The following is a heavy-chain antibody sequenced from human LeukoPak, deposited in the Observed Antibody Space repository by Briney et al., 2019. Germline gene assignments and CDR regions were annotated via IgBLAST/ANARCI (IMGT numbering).Heavy chain of an antibody. CDR1: GGSISSYY. D-gene: IGHD2-2*01. Sequence: PSETLSLTCTVSGGSISSYYWSWIRQPPGKGLEWIGYIYYSGSTNYNPSLKSRVTISVDTSKSQFSLKLSSVTAADTAVYYCARGGSSTSWGWFDPWGQGTLVTVSS. J-gene: IGHJ5*02. CDR3: ARGGSSTSWGWFDP. V-gene: IGHV4-59*01. CDR2: IYYSGST.